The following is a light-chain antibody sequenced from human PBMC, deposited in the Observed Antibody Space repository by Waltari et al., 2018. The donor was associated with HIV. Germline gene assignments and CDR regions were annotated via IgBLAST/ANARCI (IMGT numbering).Light chain of an antibody. V-gene: IGLV1-44*01. CDR3: STWDASLNGWV. J-gene: IGLJ3*02. CDR1: SSSIGTYT. CDR2: SNN. Sequence: QSVLTQPPSASGTPGQRVTISCSGSSSSIGTYTINWYQQLPGTAPKVLIYSNNQRPSGVPDRFSGSKSGTSASLAISGLQSEDEAEYYCSTWDASLNGWVFGGGTKLTVL.